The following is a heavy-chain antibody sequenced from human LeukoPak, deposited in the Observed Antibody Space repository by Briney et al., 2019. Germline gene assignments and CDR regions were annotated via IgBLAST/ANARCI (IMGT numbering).Heavy chain of an antibody. Sequence: GGSLRLSCAASGFTFSSYAMHWVRQAPGKGLEWVAVISYDGSNKYYADSVKGRFTISRDNSKNTLYLQMNSLRAEDTAVYYCARDLYYHGSGSLPLIGEWGQGTLVTVSS. V-gene: IGHV3-30*04. J-gene: IGHJ4*02. CDR1: GFTFSSYA. D-gene: IGHD3-10*01. CDR2: ISYDGSNK. CDR3: ARDLYYHGSGSLPLIGE.